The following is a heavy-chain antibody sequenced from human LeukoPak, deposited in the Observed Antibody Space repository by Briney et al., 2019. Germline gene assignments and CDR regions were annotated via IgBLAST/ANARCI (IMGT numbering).Heavy chain of an antibody. V-gene: IGHV4-39*01. CDR2: IFYSGST. CDR3: ARMSSTSPRKFDS. Sequence: SSETLSLTCTVSGGSISSNSYYWGWIRQPPRQGLEWIGSIFYSGSTYYNPSLKSRVTISVDTSKNQFSLKLSSVTAADTAVYNCARMSSTSPRKFDSWGQGTLVTVSS. D-gene: IGHD2-2*01. J-gene: IGHJ5*01. CDR1: GGSISSNSYY.